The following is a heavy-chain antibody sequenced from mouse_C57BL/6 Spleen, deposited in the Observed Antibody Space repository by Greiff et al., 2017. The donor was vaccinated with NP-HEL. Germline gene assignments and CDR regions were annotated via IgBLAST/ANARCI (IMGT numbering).Heavy chain of an antibody. Sequence: QVQLQQSGAELVMPGASVKLSCKASGYTFTSYWMHWVKQRPGQGLEWIGEIDPSDSYTNYNQKFKGKSTLTVDKSSSTAYMQLSSLASEDSAVYYCARIEKLLRQSGFDYWGQGTTLTVSS. J-gene: IGHJ2*01. CDR3: ARIEKLLRQSGFDY. CDR1: GYTFTSYW. D-gene: IGHD1-1*01. CDR2: IDPSDSYT. V-gene: IGHV1-69*01.